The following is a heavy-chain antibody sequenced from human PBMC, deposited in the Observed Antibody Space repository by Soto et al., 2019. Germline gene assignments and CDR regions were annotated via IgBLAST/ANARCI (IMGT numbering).Heavy chain of an antibody. V-gene: IGHV4-31*03. CDR2: ICYSGST. Sequence: QVQLQESGPGLVKPSQTLSLTCTVSGGSISSGGYYWSWIRQHPGKGLEGIGYICYSGSTYYDPSLKSRVTISVDTSNNQFSLELSSVTAADTAVYYCARVSGYSYGLGVRYYYYYGMDVWGQGTTVTVSS. D-gene: IGHD5-18*01. CDR3: ARVSGYSYGLGVRYYYYYGMDV. CDR1: GGSISSGGYY. J-gene: IGHJ6*02.